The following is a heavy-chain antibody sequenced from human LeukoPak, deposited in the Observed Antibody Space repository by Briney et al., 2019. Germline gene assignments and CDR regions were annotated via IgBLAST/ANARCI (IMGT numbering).Heavy chain of an antibody. CDR3: ARGDLWFRELLSLSNFDY. Sequence: ASVKVSCKASGYTFTSYGISWVRQAPGHGLEWMGWISAYNGNTNYAQKLQGRVTMTTDTSTSTAYMELRSLRSDDTAVYYCARGDLWFRELLSLSNFDYWGQGTLVTVSS. V-gene: IGHV1-18*01. CDR2: ISAYNGNT. J-gene: IGHJ4*02. D-gene: IGHD3-10*01. CDR1: GYTFTSYG.